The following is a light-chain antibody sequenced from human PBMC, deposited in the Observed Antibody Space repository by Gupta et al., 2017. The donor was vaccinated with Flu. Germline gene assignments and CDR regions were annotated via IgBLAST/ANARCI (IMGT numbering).Light chain of an antibody. V-gene: IGKV3-15*01. CDR2: GSS. J-gene: IGKJ3*01. CDR3: QQYNNWPPFT. CDR1: QSVSSN. Sequence: EILMTQSPATLSVSPGERATLSCRASQSVSSNLAWYQQKPGQAPRLLIYGSSTRATGIPARFSGSGSGTEFTLTISGLQSEDFAVYYCQQYNNWPPFTFGPGTKVDIK.